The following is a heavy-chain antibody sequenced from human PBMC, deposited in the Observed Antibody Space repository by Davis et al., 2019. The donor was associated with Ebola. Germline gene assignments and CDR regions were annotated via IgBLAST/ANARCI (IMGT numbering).Heavy chain of an antibody. J-gene: IGHJ6*02. CDR2: ISPYNGNT. Sequence: AASVKVSCKASGYTFTSYGISWVRQAPRQGLEGMGWISPYNGNTNFAQKLQGRVTMTTDTSTSSAYMELRSLRSDDTAVYYCARMAAAGTKLDVWGQGTTVTVSS. V-gene: IGHV1-18*04. D-gene: IGHD6-13*01. CDR1: GYTFTSYG. CDR3: ARMAAAGTKLDV.